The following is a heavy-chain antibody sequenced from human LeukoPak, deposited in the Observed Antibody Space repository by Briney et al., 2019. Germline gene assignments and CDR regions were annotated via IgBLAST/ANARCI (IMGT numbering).Heavy chain of an antibody. V-gene: IGHV3-23*01. CDR2: ISGTGVTT. D-gene: IGHD3-10*01. CDR1: GFIFNNYA. CDR3: AKDQRFGDLDDY. Sequence: GGSLRLSCAASGFIFNNYAMSWVRQAPGKGLEWVSSISGTGVTTYYADSVKGRFAISRDNSKNTLYLQMSSLRAEDTALYYCAKDQRFGDLDDYRGQGTLVTVSS. J-gene: IGHJ4*02.